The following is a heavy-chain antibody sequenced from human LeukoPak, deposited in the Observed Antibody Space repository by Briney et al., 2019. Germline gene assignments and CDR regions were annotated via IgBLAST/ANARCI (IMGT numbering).Heavy chain of an antibody. CDR2: INHGGST. J-gene: IGHJ4*02. CDR1: GGAFSGYF. V-gene: IGHV4-34*01. D-gene: IGHD6-19*01. CDR3: ARQPGIAVAGTGFDY. Sequence: PSETLSLTCAVYGGAFSGYFWTWIRQPPGGGLEWIGEINHGGSTNYNPSLKSRVAISVDTSKNQFSLKLTSVTAADTAVYYCARQPGIAVAGTGFDYWGQGTLVTVSS.